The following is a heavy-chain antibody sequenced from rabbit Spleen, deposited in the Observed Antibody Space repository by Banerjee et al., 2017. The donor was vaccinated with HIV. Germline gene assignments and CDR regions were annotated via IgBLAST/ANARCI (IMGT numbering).Heavy chain of an antibody. D-gene: IGHD8-1*01. CDR3: ARDTGTSFSTYGMDL. CDR1: GFSFSSGYD. CDR2: AYAGNSGST. V-gene: IGHV1S40*01. Sequence: QSLEESGGGLVKPGASLTLTCKASGFSFSSGYDMCWVRQAPGKGLEWVACAYAGNSGSTYSATWAKGRFTISKTSSTTVTLQMTSLTAADTATYFCARDTGTSFSTYGMDLWGPGTLVTVS. J-gene: IGHJ6*01.